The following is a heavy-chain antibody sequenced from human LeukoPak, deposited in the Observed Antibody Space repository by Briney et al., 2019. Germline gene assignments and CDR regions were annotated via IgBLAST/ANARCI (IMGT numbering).Heavy chain of an antibody. CDR1: GGSISSSSYY. CDR2: IYYSGSN. V-gene: IGHV4-39*02. CDR3: AREAVAGRAYY. D-gene: IGHD6-19*01. Sequence: SETLSLTCTVSGGSISSSSYYWGWIRQPPGKGLEWNVSIYYSGSNYYNPAHKRLITISVNTSNKQFSLKLSSVTAADTAVYYCAREAVAGRAYYWGQGTLVTVSS. J-gene: IGHJ4*02.